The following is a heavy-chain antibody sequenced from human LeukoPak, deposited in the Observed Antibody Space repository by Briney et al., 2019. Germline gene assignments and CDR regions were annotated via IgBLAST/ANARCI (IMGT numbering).Heavy chain of an antibody. Sequence: ASVKVSCKASGYTFTSHYMHWVRQAPGQGLQWMGIINPSGGSTTYAQKFQGRVTMTRDMSTSTVYMEPSSLRSEDTAVYYCARGGYCTNGVCYSPPGLVPFDYWGQGTLVTVSS. J-gene: IGHJ4*02. CDR2: INPSGGST. CDR1: GYTFTSHY. V-gene: IGHV1-46*01. D-gene: IGHD2-8*01. CDR3: ARGGYCTNGVCYSPPGLVPFDY.